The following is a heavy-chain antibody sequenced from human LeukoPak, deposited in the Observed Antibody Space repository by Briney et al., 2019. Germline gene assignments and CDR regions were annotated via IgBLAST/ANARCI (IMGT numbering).Heavy chain of an antibody. CDR1: GGTFSSYA. Sequence: VASVKVSCKASGGTFSSYAISWVRQAPGQGLEWMGGIIPIFGTANCAQKFQGRVTITTDESTSTAYMELSSLRSEDTAVYYCARTWSGYNPRFDYWGQGTLVTVSS. CDR2: IIPIFGTA. J-gene: IGHJ4*02. V-gene: IGHV1-69*05. D-gene: IGHD5-24*01. CDR3: ARTWSGYNPRFDY.